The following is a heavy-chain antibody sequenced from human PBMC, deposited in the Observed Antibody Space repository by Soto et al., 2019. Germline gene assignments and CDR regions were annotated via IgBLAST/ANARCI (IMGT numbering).Heavy chain of an antibody. CDR1: GYTFTSYG. J-gene: IGHJ4*02. Sequence: GASVKVSCKASGYTFTSYGISWVRQAPGQGLEWMGWISAYNGNTNYAQKLQGRVTMTTDTSTSTAYMELRSLRSDDTAVYYCARGPVLRFLEWLPPHYFDYWGRGTMVTV. V-gene: IGHV1-18*04. CDR3: ARGPVLRFLEWLPPHYFDY. CDR2: ISAYNGNT. D-gene: IGHD3-3*01.